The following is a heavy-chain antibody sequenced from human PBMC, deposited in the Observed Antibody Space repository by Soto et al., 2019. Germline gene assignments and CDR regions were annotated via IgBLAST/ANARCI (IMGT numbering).Heavy chain of an antibody. CDR1: ALSSRAYT. D-gene: IGHD3-9*01. CDR3: AKVSNDTLTGQKRYFDA. Sequence: PVGSMRLSSQAPALSSRAYTRHMARQAQRKVLEWVSLISWDGGITYYGDSVKGRFTVSRDNSDNSLYLQMTSLRSDDTAFYYCAKVSNDTLTGQKRYFDAWGQGTLVTVSA. V-gene: IGHV3-43*01. J-gene: IGHJ4*02. CDR2: ISWDGGIT.